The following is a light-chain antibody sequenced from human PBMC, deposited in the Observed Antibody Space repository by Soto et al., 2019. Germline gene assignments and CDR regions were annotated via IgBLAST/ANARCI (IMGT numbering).Light chain of an antibody. CDR1: QSISSW. CDR3: QQYNSIRQT. V-gene: IGKV1-5*01. Sequence: DIQMTQSPSTLSASVGDRVTITCRASQSISSWLAWYQQKPGKAPTLLIYDASSLESGVSARFSGSGSGTGFALTISSMQQYDFSTYYCQQYNSIRQTCGGGTKVEIK. CDR2: DAS. J-gene: IGKJ4*02.